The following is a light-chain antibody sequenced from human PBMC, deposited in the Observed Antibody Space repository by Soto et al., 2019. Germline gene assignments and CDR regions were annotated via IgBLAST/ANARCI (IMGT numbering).Light chain of an antibody. V-gene: IGKV1-33*01. Sequence: DIQMTQSPSSLSASVGDRVTITCQASQDISNHLNWYRQKPGKAPRLLIYDASNLETGVPSRFSGSGSGTDFTVTISSLQPEDIATYYCQQYDSFPITFGQGTRLEIK. J-gene: IGKJ5*01. CDR3: QQYDSFPIT. CDR2: DAS. CDR1: QDISNH.